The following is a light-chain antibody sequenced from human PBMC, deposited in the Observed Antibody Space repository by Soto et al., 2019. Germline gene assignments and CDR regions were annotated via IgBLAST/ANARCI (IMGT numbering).Light chain of an antibody. Sequence: EIVMTQSPATLSASPGERATLSCRASQSVRSNLAWYQQKPGQAPRLLIYGASTRATGIPARFSGSGSGTEFPLTISSLQSEDFAVYSCQQYNNWPITFGQRTRPEIK. V-gene: IGKV3-15*01. CDR2: GAS. CDR1: QSVRSN. CDR3: QQYNNWPIT. J-gene: IGKJ5*01.